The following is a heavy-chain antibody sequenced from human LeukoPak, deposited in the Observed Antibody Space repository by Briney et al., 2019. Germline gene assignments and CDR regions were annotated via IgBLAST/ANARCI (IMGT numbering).Heavy chain of an antibody. J-gene: IGHJ5*02. CDR2: IYTCGST. Sequence: SETLSLTCTVSGGSISSGSYYWSWIRQPAGKGLEWIGRIYTCGSTNYNPSLKSRVTISVDTSKNQFSLKLSSVTAADTAVYYCARTWNWNYSNWFDPWGQGTLVTVSS. D-gene: IGHD1-7*01. CDR3: ARTWNWNYSNWFDP. V-gene: IGHV4-61*02. CDR1: GGSISSGSYY.